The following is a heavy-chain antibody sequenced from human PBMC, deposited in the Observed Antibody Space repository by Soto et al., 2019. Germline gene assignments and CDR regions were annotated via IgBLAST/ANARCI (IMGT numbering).Heavy chain of an antibody. V-gene: IGHV4-59*01. Sequence: SETLSLTCTVSGGSISSYYWSWIRQPPGKGLEWIGYIYYSGSTNYNPSLKSRVTISVDTSKNQFSLKLSSVTAADTAVYYCARSKYSGYDFEGIVWGQGTTVTVSS. CDR2: IYYSGST. D-gene: IGHD5-12*01. CDR1: GGSISSYY. CDR3: ARSKYSGYDFEGIV. J-gene: IGHJ6*02.